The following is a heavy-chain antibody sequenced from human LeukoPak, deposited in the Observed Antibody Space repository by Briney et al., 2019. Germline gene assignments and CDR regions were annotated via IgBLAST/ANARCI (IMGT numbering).Heavy chain of an antibody. CDR1: GFTVSSNH. CDR2: ISGSGGST. J-gene: IGHJ4*02. CDR3: AKTRHRSPLDY. V-gene: IGHV3-23*01. Sequence: GGSLRLSCAASGFTVSSNHMSWVRQAPGKGLEWVSAISGSGGSTYYADSVKGRFTISRDNSKNTLYLQMNSLRAEDTAVYYCAKTRHRSPLDYWGQGTLVTVSS.